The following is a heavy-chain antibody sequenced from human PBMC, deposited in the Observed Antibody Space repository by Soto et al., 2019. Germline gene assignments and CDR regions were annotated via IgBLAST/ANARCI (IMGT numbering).Heavy chain of an antibody. Sequence: QVQLVQSGAEVKKPGSSVKVSCKASGATFSSYAISWVRQAPGQGLEWMGGIIPIFGTANYAQKFQGRVTITADESTSTAYMELSSLRSEDTAVYYCASSSGTGTTSRRRAFDIWGQGTMVTVSS. CDR3: ASSSGTGTTSRRRAFDI. V-gene: IGHV1-69*12. D-gene: IGHD1-7*01. CDR1: GATFSSYA. J-gene: IGHJ3*02. CDR2: IIPIFGTA.